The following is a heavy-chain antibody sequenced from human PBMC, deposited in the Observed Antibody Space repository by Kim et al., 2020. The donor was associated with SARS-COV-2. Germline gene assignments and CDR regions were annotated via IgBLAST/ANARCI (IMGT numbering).Heavy chain of an antibody. CDR3: ARGIFGVVIMPYYYYYMDV. D-gene: IGHD3-3*01. CDR1: GGSISSNDYY. V-gene: IGHV4-39*07. J-gene: IGHJ6*03. CDR2: ISYSGRT. Sequence: SETLSLTCTVSGGSISSNDYYWDWIRQPPGKGLEWIGSISYSGRTYYNPSLKSRVTISVDTSKKQISLKLSSVTAAATGVDYCARGIFGVVIMPYYYYYMDVWGKGTTVTVSS.